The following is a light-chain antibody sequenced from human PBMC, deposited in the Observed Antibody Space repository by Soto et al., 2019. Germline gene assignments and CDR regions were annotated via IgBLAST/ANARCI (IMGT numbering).Light chain of an antibody. CDR1: KLGDKY. J-gene: IGLJ1*01. V-gene: IGLV3-1*01. Sequence: SYELTQPPSVSVSPGQTASITCSGDKLGDKYACWYQQKPGQSPVLVIYQDSKRPSGIPERFSGSNSANTATLTISGTQAMDEADYYCQAWDSSTAGVFGTGTKVTVL. CDR2: QDS. CDR3: QAWDSSTAGV.